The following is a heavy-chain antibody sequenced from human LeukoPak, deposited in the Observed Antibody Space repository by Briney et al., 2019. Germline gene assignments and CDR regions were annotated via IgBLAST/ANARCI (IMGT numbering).Heavy chain of an antibody. Sequence: ASVKVSCTASGYPFSGYYIHWVRQAPGQGLEWMGWINPNTGVTNYAQKFQGRVIMTRDTSISSAYMDLSGLRSDHTALYYCARDRAMRGRRSQYHYYNYGLDVWGQGTTVTVSS. J-gene: IGHJ6*02. V-gene: IGHV1-2*02. CDR2: INPNTGVT. D-gene: IGHD2-2*01. CDR1: GYPFSGYY. CDR3: ARDRAMRGRRSQYHYYNYGLDV.